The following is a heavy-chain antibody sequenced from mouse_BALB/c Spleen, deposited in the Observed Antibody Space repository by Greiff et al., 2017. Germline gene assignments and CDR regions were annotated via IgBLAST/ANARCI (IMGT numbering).Heavy chain of an antibody. CDR1: GFTFSSYG. CDR2: ISSGGSYT. Sequence: EVHLVESGGDLVKPGGSLKLSCAASGFTFSSYGMSWVRQTPDKRLEWVATISSGGSYTYYPDSVKGRFTISRDNAKNTLYLQMSSLKSEDTAMYYCARHGGNDGYYFDYWGQGTTLTVSS. D-gene: IGHD2-3*01. J-gene: IGHJ2*01. V-gene: IGHV5-6*01. CDR3: ARHGGNDGYYFDY.